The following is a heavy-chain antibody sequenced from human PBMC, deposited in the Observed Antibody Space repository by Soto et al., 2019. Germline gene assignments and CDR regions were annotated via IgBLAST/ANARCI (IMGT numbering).Heavy chain of an antibody. CDR3: VRLRLEPAGATRPLMFGLDV. V-gene: IGHV1-69*01. D-gene: IGHD1-26*01. CDR1: GDTFTGHS. J-gene: IGHJ6*02. Sequence: QVQLVQSGAEVKKPGSSVRVSCKASGDTFTGHSISWVRQAPAQGLEWLGVITPMLGTPNCSPMFQGRVTLASDQSSITAFLGQTSLKSYDTEVHYSVRLRLEPAGATRPLMFGLDVWGQGTTVSVSS. CDR2: ITPMLGTP.